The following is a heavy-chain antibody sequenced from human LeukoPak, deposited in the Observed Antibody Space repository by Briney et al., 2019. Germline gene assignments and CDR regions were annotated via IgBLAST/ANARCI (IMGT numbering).Heavy chain of an antibody. CDR1: GDSVSSNSAA. J-gene: IGHJ4*02. Sequence: SQTLSLTCAISGDSVSSNSAAWNWIRQSPLRGLEWLGRTYYRSKWYNDYAVSVKGRVTINPDTSKNQFSLQLNSVTPEDTAVYYCAREAPGWRPLDFWGQGTLVTVSS. CDR2: TYYRSKWYN. D-gene: IGHD6-19*01. V-gene: IGHV6-1*01. CDR3: AREAPGWRPLDF.